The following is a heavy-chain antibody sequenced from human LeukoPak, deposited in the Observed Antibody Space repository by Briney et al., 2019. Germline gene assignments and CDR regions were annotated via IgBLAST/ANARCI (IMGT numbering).Heavy chain of an antibody. CDR3: ARDLYDILTGYYLLRGAFDI. CDR1: GGSISSSNW. D-gene: IGHD3-9*01. V-gene: IGHV4-4*02. CDR2: IYHSGST. J-gene: IGHJ3*02. Sequence: SGTLSLTCAVSGGSISSSNWWSWVRLPPGKGLEWIGEIYHSGSTNYNPSLKSRVTISVDKSKNQFSLKLSSVTAADTAVYYCARDLYDILTGYYLLRGAFDIWGQGTMVTVSS.